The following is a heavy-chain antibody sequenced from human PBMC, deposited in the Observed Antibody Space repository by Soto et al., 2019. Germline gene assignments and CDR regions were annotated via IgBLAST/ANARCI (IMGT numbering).Heavy chain of an antibody. J-gene: IGHJ4*02. Sequence: PSESLSLTCTVSGGSISSGGYYWSWIRQHPGKVLEWIGYIYYSGSTYYNPSLKSRVTISVDTSKNQFSLKLSSVTAADTPVYYCARVGPRPTGFVDYWGQGTLVTVSS. V-gene: IGHV4-31*03. D-gene: IGHD3-10*01. CDR1: GGSISSGGYY. CDR2: IYYSGST. CDR3: ARVGPRPTGFVDY.